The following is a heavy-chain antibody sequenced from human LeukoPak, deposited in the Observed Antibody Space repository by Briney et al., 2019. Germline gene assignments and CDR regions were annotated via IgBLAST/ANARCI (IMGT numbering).Heavy chain of an antibody. J-gene: IGHJ4*02. CDR1: GFNFSSYE. CDR3: ARDSGHVDTAMAHDY. V-gene: IGHV3-48*03. CDR2: ISTSGTII. D-gene: IGHD5-18*01. Sequence: SGGSLRLSCAASGFNFSSYEMNWVRQAPGKGLEWVSYISTSGTIIYYADSVKGRFTISRDNAKNSLYLQMDSLRAEDTAVYYCARDSGHVDTAMAHDYWGQGTLVTVSS.